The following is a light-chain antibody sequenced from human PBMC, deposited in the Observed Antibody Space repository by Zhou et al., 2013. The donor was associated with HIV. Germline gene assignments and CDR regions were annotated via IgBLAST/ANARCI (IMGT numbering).Light chain of an antibody. CDR3: QQYGSSPPVT. CDR2: GAS. V-gene: IGKV3-20*01. CDR1: QSVGSNY. Sequence: TQSPSTLSASVGDRVTITCRASQSVGSNYLAWYQQKPGQTPRLLIYGASSRATGIPDRFSGSGSGTDFTLTISRLEPEDFAVYYCQQYGSSPPVTFGPGTKVDIK. J-gene: IGKJ3*01.